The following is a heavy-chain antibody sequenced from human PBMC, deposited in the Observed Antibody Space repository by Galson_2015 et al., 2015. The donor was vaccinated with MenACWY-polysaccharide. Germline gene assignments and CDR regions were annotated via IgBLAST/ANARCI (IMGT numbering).Heavy chain of an antibody. V-gene: IGHV2-70*04. CDR2: IDWDDGK. CDR1: GFSLSTTGMR. D-gene: IGHD6-13*01. CDR3: TRTAAAGQGYFDY. Sequence: PALVKLTQTLTLTCTFSGFSLSTTGMRVSWIRQPPGKALEWLARIDWDDGKFYSTSLKTRLTISKDTSKNQVVLTMSNMDPVDTATYYCTRTAAAGQGYFDYWGQGTQVTVSS. J-gene: IGHJ4*03.